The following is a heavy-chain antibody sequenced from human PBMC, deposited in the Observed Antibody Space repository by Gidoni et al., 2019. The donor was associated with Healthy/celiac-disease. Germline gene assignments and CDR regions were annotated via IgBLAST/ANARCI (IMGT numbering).Heavy chain of an antibody. CDR3: AKISSGWHYYFDY. Sequence: EVQLLESGGGLVQPGGSLRLAGAASGFTFSSYAMSWVGQAPGKGLEWVSAISGSGGSTYYADSVKGRFTISRDNSKNALYLQMNSLRAEDTAVYYCAKISSGWHYYFDYWGQGTLVTVSS. CDR1: GFTFSSYA. CDR2: ISGSGGST. D-gene: IGHD6-19*01. J-gene: IGHJ4*02. V-gene: IGHV3-23*01.